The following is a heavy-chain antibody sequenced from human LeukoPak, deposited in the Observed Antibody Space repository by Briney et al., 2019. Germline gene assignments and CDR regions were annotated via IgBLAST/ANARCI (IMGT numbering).Heavy chain of an antibody. CDR2: ISYDGSNT. J-gene: IGHJ4*02. V-gene: IGHV3-30*04. D-gene: IGHD6-19*01. Sequence: RGSPRHSCAASGFTSSSYAMHWVRQAPGKGLERVAVISYDGSNTYYAHSVKGRFPISRDNSKNTLYLQMNSLRAEDTAVYYCASVAVAGTSGFDYWGQGTLVTVSS. CDR1: GFTSSSYA. CDR3: ASVAVAGTSGFDY.